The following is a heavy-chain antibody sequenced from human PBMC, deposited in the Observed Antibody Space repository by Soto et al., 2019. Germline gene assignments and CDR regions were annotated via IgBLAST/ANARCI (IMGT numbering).Heavy chain of an antibody. V-gene: IGHV3-21*01. CDR1: GFTFSSYS. CDR3: ARVVRTGSDYFDY. D-gene: IGHD2-8*02. J-gene: IGHJ4*02. CDR2: INHSGSDK. Sequence: GGSLRLSCAASGFTFSSYSMNWVRQAPGKGLERVSYINHSGSDKHYVDSVKGRFTISRDNAKNSLYLQMNSLRVEDTAVYYCARVVRTGSDYFDYWGQGTLVTVSS.